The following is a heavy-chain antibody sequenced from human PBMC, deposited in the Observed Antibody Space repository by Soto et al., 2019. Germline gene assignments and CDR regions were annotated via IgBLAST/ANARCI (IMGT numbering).Heavy chain of an antibody. V-gene: IGHV3-48*03. CDR1: EFTFSRYE. D-gene: IGHD6-13*01. CDR2: ISSSGTTI. J-gene: IGHJ4*02. CDR3: VRFGGAAAGPGDY. Sequence: GGSLRLSCVAPEFTFSRYEMNWVRQAPGKGLEWVSYISSSGTTIYYTDSVKCRFTSSRNNAKKSLYLQMNSLRAEDTAVYYCVRFGGAAAGPGDYWGQGTLVTVSS.